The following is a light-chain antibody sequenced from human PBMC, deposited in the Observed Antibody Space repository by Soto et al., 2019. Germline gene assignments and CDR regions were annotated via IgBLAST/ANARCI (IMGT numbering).Light chain of an antibody. V-gene: IGKV1-5*01. J-gene: IGKJ1*01. CDR3: QQYTTFSRA. CDR2: DAS. Sequence: DIQMTQSPSPLSASVGDRVTITCRASQTIRTRLAWYQQKPGKAPKLLIYDASTLDSGVPSRFSGSGSETDFTLTISGLQPDDFATYYCQQYTTFSRAFGQGITVDI. CDR1: QTIRTR.